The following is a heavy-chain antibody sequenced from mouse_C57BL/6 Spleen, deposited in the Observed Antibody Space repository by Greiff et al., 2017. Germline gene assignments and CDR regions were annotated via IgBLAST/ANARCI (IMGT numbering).Heavy chain of an antibody. Sequence: VQLQQPGAELVMPGASVKLSCKASGYTFTSYWMHWVKQRPGQGLEWIGEIDPSDSYTNYNQKFKGKSTLTVDKSSSTAYMQRSSLTSEDSAVYYCARDGYSFDYWGQGTTLTVSA. J-gene: IGHJ2*01. CDR3: ARDGYSFDY. CDR2: IDPSDSYT. CDR1: GYTFTSYW. D-gene: IGHD2-3*01. V-gene: IGHV1-69*01.